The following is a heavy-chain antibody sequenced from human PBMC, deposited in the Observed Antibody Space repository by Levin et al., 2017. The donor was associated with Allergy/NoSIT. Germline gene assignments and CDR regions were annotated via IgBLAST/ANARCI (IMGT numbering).Heavy chain of an antibody. Sequence: GESLKISCAASGFTLSDYWMSWVRQAPGKGLEWVANIKQDGSEKYYVDSVRGRFTISRDNSKNSLYLQMNSLRAEDTAVYYCARLGGNGWSRDYWGQGTLVTVSS. D-gene: IGHD6-19*01. J-gene: IGHJ4*02. CDR1: GFTLSDYW. V-gene: IGHV3-7*04. CDR3: ARLGGNGWSRDY. CDR2: IKQDGSEK.